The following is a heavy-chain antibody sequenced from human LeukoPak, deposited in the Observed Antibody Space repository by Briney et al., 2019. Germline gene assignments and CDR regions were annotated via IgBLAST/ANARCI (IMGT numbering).Heavy chain of an antibody. D-gene: IGHD3-10*01. J-gene: IGHJ4*02. CDR3: ARGGLVRRFDF. V-gene: IGHV4-34*01. Sequence: SETLSLTCAVYGGSFSGYYWGWIRQPPGKGLEWIGEINHRGSTNYNPSLKSRVTISVDTSKNQFSLNLSSVTAADTAVYYCARGGLVRRFDFWGQGILVTVSS. CDR2: INHRGST. CDR1: GGSFSGYY.